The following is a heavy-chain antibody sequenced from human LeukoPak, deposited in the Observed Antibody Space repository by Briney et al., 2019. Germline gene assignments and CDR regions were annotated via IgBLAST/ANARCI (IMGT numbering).Heavy chain of an antibody. D-gene: IGHD2-21*02. CDR2: IYPGDSDT. J-gene: IGHJ5*02. Sequence: GESLKISCKGSGYSFTGYWIGWVRQMPGKGLEWMGIIYPGDSDTRYSPSFQGQVTISADKSISTAYLQWSSLKASDTAMYYCARAMPLAYCGGDCYLQYNWFDPWGQGTLVTVSS. V-gene: IGHV5-51*01. CDR3: ARAMPLAYCGGDCYLQYNWFDP. CDR1: GYSFTGYW.